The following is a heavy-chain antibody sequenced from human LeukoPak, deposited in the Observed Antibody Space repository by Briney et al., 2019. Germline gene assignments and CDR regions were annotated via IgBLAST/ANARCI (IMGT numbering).Heavy chain of an antibody. CDR1: GYTFTRYG. Sequence: ASVKVSCKASGYTFTRYGINWVRQAPGQGLEWMGRISAYNGYTNYAQKFQGRVTITADESTSTAYMELSSLRSEDTAVYYCARDPLWLKGDAFDIWGQGTMVTVSS. CDR2: ISAYNGYT. D-gene: IGHD5-12*01. J-gene: IGHJ3*02. CDR3: ARDPLWLKGDAFDI. V-gene: IGHV1-18*01.